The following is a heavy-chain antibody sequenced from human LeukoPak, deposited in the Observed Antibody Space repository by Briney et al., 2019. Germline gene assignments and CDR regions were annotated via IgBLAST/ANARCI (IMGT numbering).Heavy chain of an antibody. J-gene: IGHJ6*03. CDR2: IYYSGST. CDR1: GGSISSYY. D-gene: IGHD2/OR15-2a*01. CDR3: ARTLVFTYYYYMDV. Sequence: PSETLSLTCTVSGGSISSYYWSWIRQPPGKGLEWIGYIYYSGSTNYNPSLKSRVTMSVDTSKNQFSLKLSSVTAADTAVYYCARTLVFTYYYYMDVWGKGTTVTDSS. V-gene: IGHV4-59*12.